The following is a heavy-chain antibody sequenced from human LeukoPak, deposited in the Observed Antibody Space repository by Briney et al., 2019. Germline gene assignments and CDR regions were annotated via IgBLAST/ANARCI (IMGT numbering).Heavy chain of an antibody. Sequence: PGGSLRLSCAASGFTFSSYWMHWVRQAPGKGLVWVSRIDTDGSSTTYADYVKGRFTISRDNAKNTMYLQMNSLRVEDTAVYYCASPTLGWGAFDIWGQGTMVTVSS. J-gene: IGHJ3*02. CDR1: GFTFSSYW. D-gene: IGHD7-27*01. CDR2: IDTDGSST. CDR3: ASPTLGWGAFDI. V-gene: IGHV3-74*01.